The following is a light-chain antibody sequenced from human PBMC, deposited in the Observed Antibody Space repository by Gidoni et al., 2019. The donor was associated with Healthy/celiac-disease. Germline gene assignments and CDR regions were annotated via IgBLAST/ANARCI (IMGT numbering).Light chain of an antibody. CDR1: SSDVGGYNY. CDR3: SSYTSSSPYV. Sequence: QSALTQPASVSGSPVQSITISCTATSSDVGGYNYVSWYQQHPGKAPKLMIYEVSNRPSGVSKRFSGSKSGNTASLTISGLQAEDEADYYCSSYTSSSPYVFGTGTKVTVL. V-gene: IGLV2-14*01. CDR2: EVS. J-gene: IGLJ1*01.